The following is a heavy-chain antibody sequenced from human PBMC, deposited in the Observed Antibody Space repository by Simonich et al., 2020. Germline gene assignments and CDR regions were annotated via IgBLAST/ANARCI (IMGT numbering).Heavy chain of an antibody. CDR3: ARGGLYFDY. Sequence: QVQLQESGPGLVKPSETLSLTCTVSGGSISSYYWSWIRQPPGKGLEWIGYIYYSGVTNDNPSLKSRVTISVDTSKNQFSLKLSSVTAADTAVYYCARGGLYFDYWGQGTLVTVSS. D-gene: IGHD2-15*01. J-gene: IGHJ4*02. CDR1: GGSISSYY. CDR2: IYYSGVT. V-gene: IGHV4-59*01.